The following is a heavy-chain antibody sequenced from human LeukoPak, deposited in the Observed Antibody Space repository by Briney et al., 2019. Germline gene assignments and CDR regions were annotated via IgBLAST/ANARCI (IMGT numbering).Heavy chain of an antibody. J-gene: IGHJ4*02. CDR3: ARGGTYYDFWSGPYYFDY. CDR2: ISSNGGST. V-gene: IGHV3-64*01. CDR1: GFTFSSYA. Sequence: PGGSLRLSCAASGFTFSSYAMHWVRQAPGKGLEYVSAISSNGGSTYYANSVKGRFTISRDNSKNTLYLQMGSLRAEDMAVYYCARGGTYYDFWSGPYYFDYWGQGTPVTVSS. D-gene: IGHD3-3*01.